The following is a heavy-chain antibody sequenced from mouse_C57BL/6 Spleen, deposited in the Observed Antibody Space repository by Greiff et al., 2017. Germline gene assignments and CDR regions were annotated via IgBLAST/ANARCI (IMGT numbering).Heavy chain of an antibody. CDR1: GYTFTSYW. D-gene: IGHD2-2*01. CDR3: ARGIYGNDEGYYFDY. V-gene: IGHV1-52*01. J-gene: IGHJ2*01. Sequence: QVQLKQPGAELVRPGSSVKLSCKASGYTFTSYWMHWVKQRPIQGLEWIGNIDPSDSETHYNQKFKDKATLTVDKSSSTAYMKLSSLTSEDSAVYYGARGIYGNDEGYYFDYWGQGTTLTVSS. CDR2: IDPSDSET.